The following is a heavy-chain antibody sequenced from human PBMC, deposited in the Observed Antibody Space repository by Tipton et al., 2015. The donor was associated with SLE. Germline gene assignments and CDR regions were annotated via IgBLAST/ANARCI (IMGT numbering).Heavy chain of an antibody. CDR3: ARVPAGGNHYYYGMDV. D-gene: IGHD4-23*01. J-gene: IGHJ6*02. CDR2: INHSGST. Sequence: GLVKPSETLSLTCAVYGGSFSGYYWSWIRQPPGKGLEWIGEINHSGSTNYNPSLKSRVTISVDTSKNQFSLKLRSVTAADTAVYYCARVPAGGNHYYYGMDVWGQGTTVTVSS. CDR1: GGSFSGYY. V-gene: IGHV4-34*01.